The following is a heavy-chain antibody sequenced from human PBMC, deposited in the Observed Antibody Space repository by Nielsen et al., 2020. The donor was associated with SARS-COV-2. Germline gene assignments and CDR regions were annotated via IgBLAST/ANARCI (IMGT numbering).Heavy chain of an antibody. Sequence: GGSLRLSFAASGFTFRSYAMHWVRQAPGQGLEWVAVISYDGSNKYYADSVKGRFTISRDNSKNTLYLQMNSLRAEDTAVYYCAGYSSSFPGIRWGQGTLVTVSS. CDR2: ISYDGSNK. J-gene: IGHJ4*02. CDR1: GFTFRSYA. CDR3: AGYSSSFPGIR. D-gene: IGHD6-13*01. V-gene: IGHV3-30-3*01.